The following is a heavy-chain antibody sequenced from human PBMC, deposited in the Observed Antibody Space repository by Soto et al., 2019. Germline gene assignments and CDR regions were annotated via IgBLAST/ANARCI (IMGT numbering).Heavy chain of an antibody. CDR3: AHSSSWYYFDY. D-gene: IGHD6-13*01. CDR1: GFTFSSYG. J-gene: IGHJ4*02. CDR2: IWFDRSNK. V-gene: IGHV3-33*01. Sequence: QVQLVESGGGVVQPGRSLRLSCAASGFTFSSYGMHWVRQPPGKGLEWVVVIWFDRSNKHYADSVKGRFTISRDNSKNTLYLQMNSLRAEDTAVYYCAHSSSWYYFDYWGQGTLVTVSS.